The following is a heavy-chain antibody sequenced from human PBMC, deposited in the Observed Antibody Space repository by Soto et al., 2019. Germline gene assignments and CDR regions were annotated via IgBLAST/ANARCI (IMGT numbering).Heavy chain of an antibody. D-gene: IGHD2-21*02. J-gene: IGHJ4*02. Sequence: QVQLVQSGAEVKKPGSSVKVSCKASGGTFSSYAISWVRQAPGQGLEWMGGIIPIFGTANYAQKFQGRVTITADESTSTAYVELSSLRSEDTAVYYCAGETYCGGDCYPGGYYFDYWGQGTLVTVSS. CDR2: IIPIFGTA. V-gene: IGHV1-69*01. CDR1: GGTFSSYA. CDR3: AGETYCGGDCYPGGYYFDY.